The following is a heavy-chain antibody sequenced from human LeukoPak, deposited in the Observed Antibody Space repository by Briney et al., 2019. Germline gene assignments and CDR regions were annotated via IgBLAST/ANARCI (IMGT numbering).Heavy chain of an antibody. CDR2: ISSSSSHT. CDR3: ARGGGYYFDY. CDR1: GFTFSNYW. V-gene: IGHV3-11*06. Sequence: GGSLRLSCAASGFTFSNYWMNWIRQAPGKGLEWLSYISSSSSHTNYADSVKGRFTISRDNAKNSLYLQMNSLRAEDTAVYYCARGGGYYFDYWGQGTLVTVSS. J-gene: IGHJ4*02. D-gene: IGHD4-23*01.